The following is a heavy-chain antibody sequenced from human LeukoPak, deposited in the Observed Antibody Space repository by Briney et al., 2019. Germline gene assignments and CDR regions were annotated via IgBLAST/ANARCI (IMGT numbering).Heavy chain of an antibody. V-gene: IGHV1-18*01. J-gene: IGHJ6*03. D-gene: IGHD1-26*01. CDR3: ARDWIHIVGATHCYMDV. CDR1: GHTFTSYG. Sequence: ASVKVSCKASGHTFTSYGISWVRQAPGQGLEWRGWISAYNGNTNYPQKLQGRVTMTTDTSTSTAYMELRSLRSDDTAVYYCARDWIHIVGATHCYMDVWGKGTTVTVSS. CDR2: ISAYNGNT.